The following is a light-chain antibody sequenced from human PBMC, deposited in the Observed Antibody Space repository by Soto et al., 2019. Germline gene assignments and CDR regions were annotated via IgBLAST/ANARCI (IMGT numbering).Light chain of an antibody. CDR2: DVS. CDR1: QTISSW. V-gene: IGKV1-5*01. Sequence: DIQMTQSPSTLSASVGDRVTITCRASQTISSWLAWYQQKPGKAPKLLIYDVSTLGSGVPSRFSGSGSGTYFTLTSSSLQADDFATYYCQQYDTFWTFGQGTKGEIK. J-gene: IGKJ1*01. CDR3: QQYDTFWT.